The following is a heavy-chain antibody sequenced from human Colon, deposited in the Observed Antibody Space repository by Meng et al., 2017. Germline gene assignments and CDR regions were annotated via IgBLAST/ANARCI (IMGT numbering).Heavy chain of an antibody. CDR1: GGSSTTKNW. CDR3: ARGGGCVNGVCGSLDY. CDR2: IHPSGGT. V-gene: IGHV4-4*02. J-gene: IGHJ4*02. D-gene: IGHD2-8*01. Sequence: QVKLQESGPGLVKPSGPLFLTGAVSGGSSTTKNWWSWVRQPPGKGLEWIGEIHPSGGTNYNPSLKSRVTMSIDNSKRQFSLNLSSVTAADTAVYYCARGGGCVNGVCGSLDYWGQGTLVTVSS.